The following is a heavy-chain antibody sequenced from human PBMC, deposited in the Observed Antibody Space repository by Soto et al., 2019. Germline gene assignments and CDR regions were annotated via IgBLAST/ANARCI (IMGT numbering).Heavy chain of an antibody. Sequence: GGSLRLSCAASGFTFDDYTMHWVRQAPGKGLEWVSLISWDGGSTYYADSVKGRFTISRDNSKNSLYLQMNSLRTEDTALYYCAKDLYSSSWYKVYYYYGMDVWGQGTTVTVSS. D-gene: IGHD6-13*01. V-gene: IGHV3-43*01. J-gene: IGHJ6*02. CDR1: GFTFDDYT. CDR2: ISWDGGST. CDR3: AKDLYSSSWYKVYYYYGMDV.